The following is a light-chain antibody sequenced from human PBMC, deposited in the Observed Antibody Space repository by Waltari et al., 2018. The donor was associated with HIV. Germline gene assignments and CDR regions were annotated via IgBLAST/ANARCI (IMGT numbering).Light chain of an antibody. J-gene: IGKJ2*01. CDR1: QSISSD. V-gene: IGKV1-39*01. Sequence: DIQMTQSPSPLSASVGDRVAITGRASQSISSDLNWYQQQPGKAPKLLIYDASSWQSGVPSRFSGSGSGTDFTLTISSLQPEDFATYYCQQSYNSRYTFGQGTKLEIK. CDR2: DAS. CDR3: QQSYNSRYT.